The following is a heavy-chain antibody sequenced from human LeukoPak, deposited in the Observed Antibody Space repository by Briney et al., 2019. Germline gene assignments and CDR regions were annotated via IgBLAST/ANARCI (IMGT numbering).Heavy chain of an antibody. Sequence: ASVKVSCKASGYTFTAYYIHWVRQAPGQGLEWMGWLNPNSGGTNSAQNFQGRVTMTRDTSISTACMEVSRLTSDDTAVYFCARVKAYGGAGDFDYWGQGTLVTVSS. CDR2: LNPNSGGT. CDR3: ARVKAYGGAGDFDY. CDR1: GYTFTAYY. D-gene: IGHD3-10*01. J-gene: IGHJ4*02. V-gene: IGHV1-2*02.